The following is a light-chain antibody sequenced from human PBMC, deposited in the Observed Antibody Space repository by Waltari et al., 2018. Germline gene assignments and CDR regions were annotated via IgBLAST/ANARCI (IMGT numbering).Light chain of an antibody. CDR3: QQTYNSYT. V-gene: IGKV1-39*01. CDR2: RSS. CDR1: QNIGSY. Sequence: DIEMTQSPSSLSASVGDRVTITCRASQNIGSYLNWFQQKPGKAPELLIYRSSSFQNEVPSRFTGRGSGTDFRLTINNLQPEDSAIYFCQQTYNSYTFGQGTKVEIK. J-gene: IGKJ2*01.